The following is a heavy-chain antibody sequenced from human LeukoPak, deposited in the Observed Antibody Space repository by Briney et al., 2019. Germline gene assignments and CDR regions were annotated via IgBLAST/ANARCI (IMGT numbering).Heavy chain of an antibody. J-gene: IGHJ6*03. Sequence: PSETLSLTCTVSGGSISSSSYYWGWIRQPPGKGLEWIGSIYYSGSTYYNPSLKSRVTISVDTSKNQFSLKLSSVTAADTAVYYCARNPGYSAGRYYYYMDVWGKGTTVTISS. CDR3: ARNPGYSAGRYYYYMDV. CDR2: IYYSGST. D-gene: IGHD6-13*01. CDR1: GGSISSSSYY. V-gene: IGHV4-39*07.